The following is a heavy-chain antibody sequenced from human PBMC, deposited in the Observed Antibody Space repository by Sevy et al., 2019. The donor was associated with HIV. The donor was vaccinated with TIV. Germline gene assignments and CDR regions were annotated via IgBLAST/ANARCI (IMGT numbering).Heavy chain of an antibody. CDR2: IIPIFGTA. CDR3: ARGLIAVAGKSYYYGMDV. D-gene: IGHD6-19*01. Sequence: ASVKVSCKASGGTFSSYAISWVRQAPGQGLEWMGWIIPIFGTANYAQKFQGRVTITADESTSTAYMELSSLRSEDTAVYYCARGLIAVAGKSYYYGMDVWGQGTTVTVSS. CDR1: GGTFSSYA. V-gene: IGHV1-69*13. J-gene: IGHJ6*02.